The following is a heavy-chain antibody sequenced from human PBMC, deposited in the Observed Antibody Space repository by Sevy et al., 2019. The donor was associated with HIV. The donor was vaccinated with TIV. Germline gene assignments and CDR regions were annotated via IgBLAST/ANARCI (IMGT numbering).Heavy chain of an antibody. J-gene: IGHJ4*02. CDR2: IYPGDSDT. CDR1: GYSFTRYW. V-gene: IGHV5-51*01. Sequence: GESLKISCKGSGYSFTRYWIGWVRQMPGKGLEWMGIIYPGDSDTRYSPSFQGQVTISADKSIGTAYLQWSSLKASDTAMDYCARLFARSGYYNPTYYFDYWGQGTLVTVSS. CDR3: ARLFARSGYYNPTYYFDY. D-gene: IGHD3-22*01.